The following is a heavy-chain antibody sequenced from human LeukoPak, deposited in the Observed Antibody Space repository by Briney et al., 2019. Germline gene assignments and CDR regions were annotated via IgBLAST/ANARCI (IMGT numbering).Heavy chain of an antibody. J-gene: IGHJ4*02. CDR2: IRYSGGT. V-gene: IGHV4-59*01. CDR1: GASISGSY. CDR3: ARGAFSNYVYFDY. Sequence: SETLSLTCTVSGASISGSYWSWIRQPPGKGLEWIGYIRYSGGTNYAPSLRSRLTISVDTSKNQFSLKLSSVTAADTAVYYCARGAFSNYVYFDYWGQGTLLTVSS. D-gene: IGHD4-11*01.